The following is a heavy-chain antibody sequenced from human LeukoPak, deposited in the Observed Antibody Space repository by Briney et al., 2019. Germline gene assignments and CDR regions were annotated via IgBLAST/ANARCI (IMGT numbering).Heavy chain of an antibody. D-gene: IGHD2-15*01. V-gene: IGHV1-8*01. J-gene: IGHJ4*02. CDR2: MDPNSGNT. Sequence: ASVKVSCKASGYTFTSYDINWVRQATGQGLEWMGWMDPNSGNTGYAQKFQGRVTMTRNTSISTAYMELSSLRSEDTAVYYCAREYCSGGSCYRAFDYWGQGTLVTVSS. CDR3: AREYCSGGSCYRAFDY. CDR1: GYTFTSYD.